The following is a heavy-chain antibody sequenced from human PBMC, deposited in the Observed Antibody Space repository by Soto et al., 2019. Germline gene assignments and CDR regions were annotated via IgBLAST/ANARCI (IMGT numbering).Heavy chain of an antibody. D-gene: IGHD5-12*01. Sequence: GSLRLSGVVSWFTVSSTNYMSWVRQAPGKGLEWVSVIYSGGTTFYADSVKGRFTISRDNSKNTLYLQMNSLRAEDTAVYYCHGYGYWGQGTLVTVSS. CDR2: IYSGGTT. V-gene: IGHV3-53*01. CDR3: HGYGY. CDR1: WFTVSSTNY. J-gene: IGHJ4*02.